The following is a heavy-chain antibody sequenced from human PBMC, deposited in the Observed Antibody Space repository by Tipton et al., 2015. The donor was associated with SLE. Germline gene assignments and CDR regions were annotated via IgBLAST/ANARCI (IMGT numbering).Heavy chain of an antibody. CDR3: ARVLSLGERAHYLDY. V-gene: IGHV4-59*01. CDR1: GGSISSDY. Sequence: TLSLTCTVSGGSISSDYWSWIRQPPGKGLEWIGYIYYSGFTDYNPSLKSRVTMSLDTSKNQFSMKLSSVTAADTAVYYCARVLSLGERAHYLDYWRQGTLVPVS. D-gene: IGHD3-10*01. J-gene: IGHJ4*02. CDR2: IYYSGFT.